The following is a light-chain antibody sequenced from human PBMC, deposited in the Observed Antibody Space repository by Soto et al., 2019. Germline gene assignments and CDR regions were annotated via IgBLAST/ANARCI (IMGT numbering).Light chain of an antibody. V-gene: IGKV3-20*01. Sequence: ETVLTQSPRTLYLSPGERATLSCRASQSVPSFSLAWYQQKPGQSPRLLTYGSSSRATGIPDRFSGSGFGADFTLTISRVEPEDCAVYYCQQYGNSPGTFGQGTKLEIK. J-gene: IGKJ2*01. CDR3: QQYGNSPGT. CDR1: QSVPSFS. CDR2: GSS.